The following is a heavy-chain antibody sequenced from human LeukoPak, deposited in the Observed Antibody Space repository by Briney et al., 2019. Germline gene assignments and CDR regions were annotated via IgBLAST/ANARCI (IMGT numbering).Heavy chain of an antibody. CDR3: AKWHDFWSGYTPVPFDY. V-gene: IGHV3-30*18. Sequence: GGSLRLSCAASGFTFSSYGMHWVRQAPGKGLEWVAVISYDGSNKYYADSVKGRFTISRDNSKNTLYLQMNSLRAEDTAVYYCAKWHDFWSGYTPVPFDYWGQGTLVTVSS. D-gene: IGHD3-3*01. J-gene: IGHJ4*02. CDR1: GFTFSSYG. CDR2: ISYDGSNK.